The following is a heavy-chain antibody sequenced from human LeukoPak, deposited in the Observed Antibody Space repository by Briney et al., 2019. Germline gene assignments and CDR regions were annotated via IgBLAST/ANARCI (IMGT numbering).Heavy chain of an antibody. CDR2: IYYSGST. CDR3: ARDLHYGSGSHFDY. D-gene: IGHD3-10*01. V-gene: IGHV4-39*07. Sequence: SETLSLTCTVSGGSISSSSYYWGWIRQPPGKGLEWIGSIYYSGSTYYNPSLKSRVTISVDTSKNQFSLKLSSVTAADTAVYYCARDLHYGSGSHFDYWGQGTLVTVSS. J-gene: IGHJ4*02. CDR1: GGSISSSSYY.